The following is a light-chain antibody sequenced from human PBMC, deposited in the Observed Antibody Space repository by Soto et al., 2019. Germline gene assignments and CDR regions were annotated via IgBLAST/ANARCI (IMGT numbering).Light chain of an antibody. CDR2: EVR. J-gene: IGLJ2*01. CDR3: SSHTSSSTLV. V-gene: IGLV2-14*01. CDR1: SSDVGGYNY. Sequence: QSALTQPASMSGSPGRSITISCTGTSSDVGGYNYVSWYQQHPGKAPKLMIYEVRNRPSGISNRFSGSKSGNTASLTISGLQAEDEADYYCSSHTSSSTLVFGGGTKLTVL.